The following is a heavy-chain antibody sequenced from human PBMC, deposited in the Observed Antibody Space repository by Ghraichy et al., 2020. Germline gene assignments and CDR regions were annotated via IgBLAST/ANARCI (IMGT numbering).Heavy chain of an antibody. D-gene: IGHD4-23*01. CDR3: ARGGIYGGPGSHFDL. Sequence: SQTLSLTCTVSGGSISSYYWSWIRQPPGKGLEWIGYIYYSGSTNYNPSLKSRVTISVDTSKNQFSLKLSSVTAADTAVYYCARGGIYGGPGSHFDLWGRGTLVTVSS. J-gene: IGHJ2*01. CDR2: IYYSGST. V-gene: IGHV4-59*01. CDR1: GGSISSYY.